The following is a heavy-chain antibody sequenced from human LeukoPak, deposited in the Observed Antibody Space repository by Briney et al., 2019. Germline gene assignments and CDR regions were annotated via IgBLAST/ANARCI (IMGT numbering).Heavy chain of an antibody. J-gene: IGHJ4*02. CDR1: GFTFNSYS. Sequence: GGSLRLSXAASGFTFNSYSMNWVRQAPGKGLEWVSYISSSSSTIYYADSVKGRFTISRDNAKNSLYLQMNSLSADDTAVYYCAGGASEYSSSGDFACWGQGTLVTVSS. V-gene: IGHV3-48*01. CDR3: AGGASEYSSSGDFAC. CDR2: ISSSSSTI. D-gene: IGHD6-6*01.